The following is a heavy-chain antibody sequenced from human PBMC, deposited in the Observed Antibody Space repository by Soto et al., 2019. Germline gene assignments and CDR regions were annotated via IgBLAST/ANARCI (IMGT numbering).Heavy chain of an antibody. CDR1: GGSFSGYY. D-gene: IGHD6-19*01. CDR3: ERGRRYSSGLSWFDP. CDR2: INHSGST. V-gene: IGHV4-34*01. Sequence: QVQLQQWGAGLLKPSETLSLTCAVYGGSFSGYYWSWIRQPPGKGLEWIGEINHSGSTNYNPSLKSRVTISVDTSKNQFSLKLSSVTAADTAVYYCERGRRYSSGLSWFDPWGQGTLVTVSS. J-gene: IGHJ5*02.